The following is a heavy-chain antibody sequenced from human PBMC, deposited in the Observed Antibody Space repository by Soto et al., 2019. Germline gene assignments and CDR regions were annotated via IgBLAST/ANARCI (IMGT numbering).Heavy chain of an antibody. CDR3: ARGLQSKLENYNWLDP. CDR1: GYSFTSYW. Sequence: GESLKISCKGSGYSFTSYWIGWVRQMPGKGLEWMGIIYPGDSDTRYSPSFQGQVTISADKSISTAYLQWSSLKASDTAMYYCARGLQSKLENYNWLDPWGQGTLVTVSS. V-gene: IGHV5-51*01. CDR2: IYPGDSDT. D-gene: IGHD5-12*01. J-gene: IGHJ5*02.